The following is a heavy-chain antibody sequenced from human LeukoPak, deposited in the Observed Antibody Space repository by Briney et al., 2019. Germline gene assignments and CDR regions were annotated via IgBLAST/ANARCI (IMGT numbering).Heavy chain of an antibody. D-gene: IGHD3-22*01. CDR2: TRNKAKGHTT. CDR1: GLSFSDYY. J-gene: IGHJ3*02. CDR3: TRVGYYDRNGDSIDALDI. V-gene: IGHV3-72*01. Sequence: GGSLRLFCEVSGLSFSDYYIDWVRQAPGRGLEWVGRTRNKAKGHTTEYAASLEGRFTISRDESKNSVYLQMNSLKIEDTAVYYCTRVGYYDRNGDSIDALDIWGQGTWVTVSS.